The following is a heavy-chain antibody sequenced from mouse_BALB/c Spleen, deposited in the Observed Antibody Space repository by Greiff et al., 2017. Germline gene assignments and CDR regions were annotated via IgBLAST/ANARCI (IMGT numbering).Heavy chain of an antibody. D-gene: IGHD4-1*01. CDR1: GFSLTSYG. Sequence: VQLVESGPGLVAPSQSLSITCTVSGFSLTSYGVHWVRQPPGKGLEWLGVIWAGGSTNYNSDLMSRLSISKDNSKSQVFLKMNSLQTDDTAMYYCARDRSWAYAMDYWGQGTSVTVSA. CDR3: ARDRSWAYAMDY. J-gene: IGHJ4*01. CDR2: IWAGGST. V-gene: IGHV2-9*02.